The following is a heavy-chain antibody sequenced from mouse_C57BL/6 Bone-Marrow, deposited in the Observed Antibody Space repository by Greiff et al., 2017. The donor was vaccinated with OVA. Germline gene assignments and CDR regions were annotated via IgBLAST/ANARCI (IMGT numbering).Heavy chain of an antibody. CDR3: ARNTDGYYGWYFDV. CDR1: GYTFTSYW. CDR2: INPSNGGT. D-gene: IGHD2-3*01. J-gene: IGHJ1*03. V-gene: IGHV1-53*01. Sequence: QVQLQQPGTELVKPGASVKLSCKASGYTFTSYWMHWVKQRPGQGLEWIGNINPSNGGTNYDEKFKSKATLTVDKSSSTAYMQLSSLTSEDSAVYYCARNTDGYYGWYFDVWGTGTTVTVSS.